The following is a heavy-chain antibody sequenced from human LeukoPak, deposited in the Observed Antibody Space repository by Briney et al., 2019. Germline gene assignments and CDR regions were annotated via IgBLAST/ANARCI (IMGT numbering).Heavy chain of an antibody. Sequence: PGGSLRLSCAASGFTFSSYWMSWVRQAPGKGLEWVSSISSSSYIYYADSVKGRFTISRDNAKNSLYLQMNSLRAEDTAVYYCARDGVSVVPAEYLTFDYWGQGTLVTVSS. J-gene: IGHJ4*02. D-gene: IGHD2-2*01. CDR1: GFTFSSYW. CDR3: ARDGVSVVPAEYLTFDY. V-gene: IGHV3-21*06. CDR2: ISSSSYI.